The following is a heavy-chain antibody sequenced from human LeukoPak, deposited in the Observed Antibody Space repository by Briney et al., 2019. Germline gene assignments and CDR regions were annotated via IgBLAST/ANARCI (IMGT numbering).Heavy chain of an antibody. J-gene: IGHJ4*02. CDR2: INPNSGGT. CDR1: GYSFTGSA. D-gene: IGHD3-10*01. CDR3: ARGAGEFGEFDFDY. V-gene: IGHV1-2*02. Sequence: GASVKVSCKASGYSFTGSAMNWVRQAPGQGLEWMGWINPNSGGTSYAQKFQGRVTMTRDTSINTAYMEVSRLSSDDTAVYYCARGAGEFGEFDFDYWGQGTLVIVSS.